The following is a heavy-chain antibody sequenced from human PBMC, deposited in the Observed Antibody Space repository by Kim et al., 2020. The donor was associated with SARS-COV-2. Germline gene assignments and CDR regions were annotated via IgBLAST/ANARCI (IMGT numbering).Heavy chain of an antibody. Sequence: EKDYIDAGEGRITISRDNAQNLMYLQMSGLRAEDTAVYDCARDIRGTWFDPWGQGTLVTVSS. J-gene: IGHJ5*02. CDR3: ARDIRGTWFDP. CDR2: EK. D-gene: IGHD3-16*01. V-gene: IGHV3-7*01.